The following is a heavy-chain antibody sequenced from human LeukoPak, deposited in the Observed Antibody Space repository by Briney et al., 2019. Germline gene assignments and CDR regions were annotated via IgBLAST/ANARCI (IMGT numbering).Heavy chain of an antibody. CDR2: ITPIFGSA. Sequence: ASVKVSCKASGGTFSSYGISWVRQAPGQGLEWMGGITPIFGSANYAQKFQGRVTITADDSASTAYMDLSSLRSEDTAVYYCARFGSGKTIPAAINWFDPWGQGTLVTVSS. CDR1: GGTFSSYG. CDR3: ARFGSGKTIPAAINWFDP. J-gene: IGHJ5*02. V-gene: IGHV1-69*13. D-gene: IGHD2-2*02.